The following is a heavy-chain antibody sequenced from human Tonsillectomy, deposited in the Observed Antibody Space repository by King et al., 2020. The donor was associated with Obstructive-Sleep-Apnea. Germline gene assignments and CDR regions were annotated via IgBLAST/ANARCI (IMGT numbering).Heavy chain of an antibody. CDR1: GFTFSNYP. V-gene: IGHV3-30*04. CDR2: ISYDGSNK. Sequence: VQLVESGGGVVQPGRSLRLSCAASGFTFSNYPMHWVRQAPGKGLEWVALISYDGSNKYYADSVKGRFTISRDKSKNTLYLQMNSLRAEDTAVFYCARDWYYYGSGSFDYWGQGTLVTVSS. CDR3: ARDWYYYGSGSFDY. J-gene: IGHJ4*02. D-gene: IGHD3-10*01.